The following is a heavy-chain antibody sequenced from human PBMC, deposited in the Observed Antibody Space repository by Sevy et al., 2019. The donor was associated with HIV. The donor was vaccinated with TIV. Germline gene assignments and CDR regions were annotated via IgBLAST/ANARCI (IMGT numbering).Heavy chain of an antibody. D-gene: IGHD1-7*01. Sequence: GGSLRLSCAVSGFTFSNYWMSWVRQAPGKGLECVANINQDGGEKYYLDSVKGRFFVSRDNAKNSLYLQMDSLRAEDTAVYCAGEQITGAKPDYFDYWGQGTLVTVSS. CDR1: GFTFSNYW. CDR3: AGEQITGAKPDYFDY. J-gene: IGHJ4*02. CDR2: INQDGGEK. V-gene: IGHV3-7*01.